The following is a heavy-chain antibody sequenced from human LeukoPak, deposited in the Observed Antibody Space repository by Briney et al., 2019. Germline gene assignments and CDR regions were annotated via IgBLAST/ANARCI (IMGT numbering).Heavy chain of an antibody. Sequence: SETLSLTCTVSGGSLSSSSYYWGWIRQPPGKGLEWIGSIYYSGSTYYNPSLKSRVTISVDTSKNQFSLKLSSVTAADTAVYYCARDEGSVVTYFDYWGQGTLVTVSS. CDR2: IYYSGST. J-gene: IGHJ4*02. CDR1: GGSLSSSSYY. CDR3: ARDEGSVVTYFDY. D-gene: IGHD2-21*02. V-gene: IGHV4-39*07.